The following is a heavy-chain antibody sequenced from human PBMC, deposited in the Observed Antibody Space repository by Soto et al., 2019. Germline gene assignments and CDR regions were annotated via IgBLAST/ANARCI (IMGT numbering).Heavy chain of an antibody. CDR1: GGSISSSNW. J-gene: IGHJ4*02. D-gene: IGHD2-21*02. CDR2: IYHSGST. V-gene: IGHV4-4*02. Sequence: ETLSLTCAVSGGSISSSNWWSWVRQPPGKGLEWIGEIYHSGSTNYNPSLKSRVTISVDKSKNQFSLKLSSVTAADTAVYYCARVGHDSRPLDYWGQGTLVTVSS. CDR3: ARVGHDSRPLDY.